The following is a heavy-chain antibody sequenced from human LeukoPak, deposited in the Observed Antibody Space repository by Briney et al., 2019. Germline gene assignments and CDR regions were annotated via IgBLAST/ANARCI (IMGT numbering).Heavy chain of an antibody. V-gene: IGHV5-51*01. CDR1: GYSFSSHW. CDR3: ARQYSSSSPDMDV. D-gene: IGHD6-6*01. Sequence: GESLKISCKGSGYSFSSHWIGWVRQMPGKGLEWMGIIYPGDSDTRYSPSLQGQVTISADKSISTAYLQWSSLKASDTAMYYCARQYSSSSPDMDVWGKGTTVTVSS. CDR2: IYPGDSDT. J-gene: IGHJ6*03.